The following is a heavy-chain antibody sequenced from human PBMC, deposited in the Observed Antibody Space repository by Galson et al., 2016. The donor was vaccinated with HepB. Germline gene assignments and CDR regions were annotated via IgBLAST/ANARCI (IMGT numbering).Heavy chain of an antibody. CDR3: ARIAADGSTFDY. V-gene: IGHV3-7*03. J-gene: IGHJ4*02. CDR2: INQDGSVE. Sequence: SLRLSCAASGFSIRNHWMSWVRQAPGKGLEWVANINQDGSVEKYADSVRGRFPVFKDNAKNSVYLQLNSLSADDTAMFYCARIAADGSTFDYWGQGTLVTVSS. D-gene: IGHD6-13*01. CDR1: GFSIRNHW.